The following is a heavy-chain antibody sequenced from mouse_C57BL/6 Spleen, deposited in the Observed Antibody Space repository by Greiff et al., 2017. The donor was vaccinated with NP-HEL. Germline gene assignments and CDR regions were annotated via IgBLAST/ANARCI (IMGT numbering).Heavy chain of an antibody. J-gene: IGHJ2*01. D-gene: IGHD2-4*01. CDR3: ARRGGLRRADYFDY. CDR2: ISSGSSTI. CDR1: GFTFSDYG. Sequence: EVQVVESGGGLVKPGGSLKLSCAASGFTFSDYGMHWVRQAPEKGLEWVAYISSGSSTIYYADTVKGRFTISRDNAKNTLFLQMTSLRSEDTAMYYCARRGGLRRADYFDYWGQGTTLTVSS. V-gene: IGHV5-17*01.